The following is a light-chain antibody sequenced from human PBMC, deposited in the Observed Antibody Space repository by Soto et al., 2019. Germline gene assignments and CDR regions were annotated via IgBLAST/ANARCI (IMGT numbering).Light chain of an antibody. CDR2: DVS. CDR1: NSDVGGYNY. CDR3: SSYSTSRTLVL. Sequence: QSALTQPASVSGSPGQSITISCTGSNSDVGGYNYVSWYQHHPGKAPKLIIFDVSNRPSGISNRFPGSKSGNAASLTISGLQADDEADYYCSSYSTSRTLVLFGGGTKLTVL. V-gene: IGLV2-14*03. J-gene: IGLJ2*01.